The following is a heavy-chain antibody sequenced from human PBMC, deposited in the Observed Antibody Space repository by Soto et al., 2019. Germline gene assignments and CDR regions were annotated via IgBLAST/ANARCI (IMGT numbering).Heavy chain of an antibody. CDR3: AKDVRGYCSGGSCYVGRWFDP. CDR1: GFTFSSYG. J-gene: IGHJ5*02. Sequence: GGSLRLSCAASGFTFSSYGMHWVRQAPGKGLEWVAVISYDGSNKYYADSVKGRFTISRDNSKNTLYLQMNSLRAEDTAVYYCAKDVRGYCSGGSCYVGRWFDPWGQGTLVTVYS. CDR2: ISYDGSNK. D-gene: IGHD2-15*01. V-gene: IGHV3-30*18.